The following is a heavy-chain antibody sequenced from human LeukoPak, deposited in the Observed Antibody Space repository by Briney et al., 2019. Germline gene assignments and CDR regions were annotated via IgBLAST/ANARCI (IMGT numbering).Heavy chain of an antibody. CDR3: ARDQSGYSYGDFDY. CDR1: GGTFSSYA. J-gene: IGHJ4*02. V-gene: IGHV1-69*13. Sequence: ASVKVSCKASGGTFSSYAISWVRQAPGQGLEWMEGIIPIFGTANYAQKFQGRVTITADESTSTAYMELSSLRSEDTAVYYCARDQSGYSYGDFDYWGQGTLVTVSS. D-gene: IGHD5-18*01. CDR2: IIPIFGTA.